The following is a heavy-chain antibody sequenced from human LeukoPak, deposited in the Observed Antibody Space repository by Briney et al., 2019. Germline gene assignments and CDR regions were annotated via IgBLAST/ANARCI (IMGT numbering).Heavy chain of an antibody. CDR2: ISWDGGST. CDR3: AKDQSMTTVTIFDY. J-gene: IGHJ4*02. V-gene: IGHV3-43D*03. CDR1: GFTFDDYA. D-gene: IGHD4-17*01. Sequence: GGSLRLSCTASGFTFDDYAIRWVRQAPGKGLEWVSLISWDGGSTYYADSVKGRFTISRDNSKNSLYLQMNSLRAEDTALYYCAKDQSMTTVTIFDYWGQGTLVTVSS.